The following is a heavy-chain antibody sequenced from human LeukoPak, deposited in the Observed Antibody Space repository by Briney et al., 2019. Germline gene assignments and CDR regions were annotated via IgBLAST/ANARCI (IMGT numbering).Heavy chain of an antibody. CDR1: GDSVSSNSAA. J-gene: IGHJ4*02. CDR3: ARQQEGSFDY. Sequence: SQTLSLTCAISGDSVSSNSAAWNWIRQPPARGLEWLGRTYSRSKRYNDYAVSVKSRITNNPDTSKNQFSLQLNSVTPEDTAVYYWARQQEGSFDYWGQGTLVTVSS. CDR2: TYSRSKRYN. V-gene: IGHV6-1*01.